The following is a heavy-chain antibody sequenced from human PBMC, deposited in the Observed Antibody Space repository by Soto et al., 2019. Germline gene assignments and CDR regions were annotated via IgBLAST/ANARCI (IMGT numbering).Heavy chain of an antibody. CDR1: GFTFTDYY. V-gene: IGHV3-11*05. CDR2: ISTSSSHT. D-gene: IGHD2-2*01. CDR3: AGARMVNRTTFDH. Sequence: GGSLRLSCAASGFTFTDYYMNWIRQAPGKGLEWVAHISTSSSHTNYGDSVKGRFTISRDNAKNSLSLQMNSLRAEDTAVYYCAGARMVNRTTFDHWGQGTLVTVSS. J-gene: IGHJ4*02.